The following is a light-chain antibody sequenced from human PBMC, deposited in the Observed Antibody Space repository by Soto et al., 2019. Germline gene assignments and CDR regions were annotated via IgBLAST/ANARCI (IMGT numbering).Light chain of an antibody. J-gene: IGKJ4*01. CDR2: GAS. Sequence: EIVMTQSPATLSVSPGERATLSCRASQSVSSDLAWYQQQPGQAPRLLIYGASTRATGIPDRFSGSGSGTEFILTISSLQSEDFAVYYCQQYGSSPLTFGGGTKVDIK. CDR3: QQYGSSPLT. CDR1: QSVSSD. V-gene: IGKV3-15*01.